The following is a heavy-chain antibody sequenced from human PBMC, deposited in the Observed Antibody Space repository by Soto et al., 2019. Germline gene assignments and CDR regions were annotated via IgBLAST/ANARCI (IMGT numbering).Heavy chain of an antibody. D-gene: IGHD2-21*02. J-gene: IGHJ4*02. Sequence: QVQLVESGGGVVQPGRSLRLSCAASGFTFSSYGMHWVRQAPGKGLEWVAVISYDGSNKYYADSVKGRFTISRDNSKNTLYLQMNRLRAEDTAVYYCAKDLGGCGGDCYGVDYWGQGTLVTVSS. CDR3: AKDLGGCGGDCYGVDY. CDR1: GFTFSSYG. CDR2: ISYDGSNK. V-gene: IGHV3-30*18.